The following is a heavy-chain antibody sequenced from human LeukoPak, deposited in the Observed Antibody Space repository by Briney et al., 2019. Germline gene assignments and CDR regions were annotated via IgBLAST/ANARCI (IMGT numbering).Heavy chain of an antibody. CDR3: AKVRNYFPDY. CDR2: IYSGGST. Sequence: PGGSLRLSCAASGFTVSSNYMSWVRQAPGKGLEWVSVIYSGGSTYYADSVKGRFTISRGNSKNTLYLQMNSLRAEDTAVYYCAKVRNYFPDYWGQGTLVTVSS. J-gene: IGHJ4*02. CDR1: GFTVSSNY. V-gene: IGHV3-53*01. D-gene: IGHD2/OR15-2a*01.